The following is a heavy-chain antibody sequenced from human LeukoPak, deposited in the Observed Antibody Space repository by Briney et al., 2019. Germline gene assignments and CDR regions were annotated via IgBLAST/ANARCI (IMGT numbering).Heavy chain of an antibody. J-gene: IGHJ4*02. D-gene: IGHD3-3*01. Sequence: ASVKVSCKASGYTFTSYAMHWVRQAPGQRLEWMGWINAGNGNTKYSQKFQGRVTITRDTSASTAYMELSSLRSEDTAVYYCARVGHLEEYPRGYFDYWGQGTLVTVSS. V-gene: IGHV1-3*01. CDR2: INAGNGNT. CDR1: GYTFTSYA. CDR3: ARVGHLEEYPRGYFDY.